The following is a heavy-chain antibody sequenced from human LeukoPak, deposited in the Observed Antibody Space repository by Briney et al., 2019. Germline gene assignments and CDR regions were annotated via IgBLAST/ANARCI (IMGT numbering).Heavy chain of an antibody. CDR3: ATVGNIAYYFDY. D-gene: IGHD3-16*01. Sequence: ASVKVSCKVSGYTLTKLSMHWVRQAPGKGLEWMGGFDPEDGETIYAQKFQGRVTTTEDTSTDTAYMELSSLRSEDTAVYYRATVGNIAYYFDYWGQGTLVTVSS. CDR2: FDPEDGET. J-gene: IGHJ4*02. V-gene: IGHV1-24*01. CDR1: GYTLTKLS.